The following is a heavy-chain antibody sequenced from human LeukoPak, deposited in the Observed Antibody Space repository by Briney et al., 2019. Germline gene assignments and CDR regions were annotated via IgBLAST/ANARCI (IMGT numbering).Heavy chain of an antibody. V-gene: IGHV3-11*01. J-gene: IGHJ3*02. CDR2: ISSIGSTI. CDR1: GFTFSDYY. Sequence: GGSLRLSCAASGFTFSDYYMSWISQAPGKGLERVSYISSIGSTIYYADSVKGRFTISRDNAKNTLYLHMNSLRAEDTAVYYCARATEAFDIWGQGTMVTVSS. CDR3: ARATEAFDI.